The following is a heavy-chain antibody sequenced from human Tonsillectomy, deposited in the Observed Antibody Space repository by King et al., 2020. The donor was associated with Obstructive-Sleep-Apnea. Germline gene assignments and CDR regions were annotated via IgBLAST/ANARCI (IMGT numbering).Heavy chain of an antibody. CDR1: GGSFRDYY. J-gene: IGHJ2*01. Sequence: VQLQQWGAGLLKPSEILSLTCAVYGGSFRDYYWSWICQPPGMGLEWIGEINHSGITSYSPSLKSRVTISVDTSKNQFSLKLSSVTAADTAVYYCARVPLSYYGSGSNWYFDLWGRGTLVTVSS. CDR3: ARVPLSYYGSGSNWYFDL. CDR2: INHSGIT. D-gene: IGHD3-10*01. V-gene: IGHV4-34*01.